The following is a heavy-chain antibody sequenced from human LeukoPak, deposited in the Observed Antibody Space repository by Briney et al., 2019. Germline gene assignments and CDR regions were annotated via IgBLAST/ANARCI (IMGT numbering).Heavy chain of an antibody. CDR2: MNHSGSH. J-gene: IGHJ4*02. Sequence: SETLSLTCAVWGDSLSGYHWRWLPQPPGKAREGIGDMNHSGSHNYNPSLKSRVTISVDTSKNQFSLKLSSVTAADTAVYCCARGQGYIWGSCRFDCWGQGTLVTVSS. V-gene: IGHV4-34*01. CDR1: GDSLSGYH. D-gene: IGHD3-16*02. CDR3: ARGQGYIWGSCRFDC.